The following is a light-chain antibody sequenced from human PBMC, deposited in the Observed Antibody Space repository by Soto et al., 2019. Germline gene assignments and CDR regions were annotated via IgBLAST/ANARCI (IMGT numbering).Light chain of an antibody. CDR1: QSIGRH. CDR2: ATS. CDR3: QESNSTSFT. Sequence: DIQMTQSPSSLSASVGDRVTITCRSTQSIGRHLNWYKQRPGKAPELLIYATSGLQSGVPSRFSGSGSGTDFTLTISTLEPEDFAVCYYQESNSTSFTFGGLTNVDIK. V-gene: IGKV1-39*01. J-gene: IGKJ4*01.